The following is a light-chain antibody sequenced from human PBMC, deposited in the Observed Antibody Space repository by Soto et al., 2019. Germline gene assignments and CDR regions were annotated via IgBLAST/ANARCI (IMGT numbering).Light chain of an antibody. CDR3: QHYNSYSEA. V-gene: IGKV1-5*03. Sequence: PCPVPLSRPLGDRVPISCRASQTISSWLAWYQQKPGKAPKLLIYKASTLKSGVPSRFSGSGSGTEFTLTISSLQPDDFATYYCQHYNSYSEAFGQGTKVDI. CDR2: KAS. J-gene: IGKJ1*01. CDR1: QTISSW.